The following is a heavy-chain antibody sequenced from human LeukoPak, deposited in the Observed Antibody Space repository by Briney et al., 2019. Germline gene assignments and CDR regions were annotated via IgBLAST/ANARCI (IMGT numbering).Heavy chain of an antibody. D-gene: IGHD1-26*01. V-gene: IGHV4-34*01. Sequence: SETLSLTCGVYGGSFSGYYWSWVRQPPEKGVEWVGEINHSGRTNYNPSLKSRVTISVDTSKNQFSLKLTSVTAADTAVYYCARGVNSGYFDYCGQGTLVTVSS. CDR1: GGSFSGYY. CDR3: ARGVNSGYFDY. J-gene: IGHJ4*02. CDR2: INHSGRT.